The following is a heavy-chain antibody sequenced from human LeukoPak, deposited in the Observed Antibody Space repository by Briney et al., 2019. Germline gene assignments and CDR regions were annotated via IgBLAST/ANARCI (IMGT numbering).Heavy chain of an antibody. CDR2: ITWDGGLT. D-gene: IGHD3-22*01. V-gene: IGHV3-43D*03. CDR3: AKEGGYPENYFDY. J-gene: IGHJ4*02. CDR1: GFTFHNYA. Sequence: GGSLRLSCEASGFTFHNYAMHWVRQSPGKGLEWVSLITWDGGLTYYADFVQGRLTISRDNSHNSLYLQMDSLRTEDTALYYCAKEGGYPENYFDYWGQGTLVTVSS.